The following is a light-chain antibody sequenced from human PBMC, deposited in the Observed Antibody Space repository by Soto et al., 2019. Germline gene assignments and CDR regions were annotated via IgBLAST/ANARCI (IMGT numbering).Light chain of an antibody. CDR1: SSDVRGYNY. V-gene: IGLV2-14*01. J-gene: IGLJ3*02. CDR2: EVN. CDR3: SSFTSSSTQV. Sequence: QSALTQPASVSGSLGQSITISCTGSSSDVRGYNYVSWYQQHPGKAPKLMIYEVNNRPSGVSNRFSGSKSGNTASLTISGLQAEDEADYYCSSFTSSSTQVLGGGTKVTVL.